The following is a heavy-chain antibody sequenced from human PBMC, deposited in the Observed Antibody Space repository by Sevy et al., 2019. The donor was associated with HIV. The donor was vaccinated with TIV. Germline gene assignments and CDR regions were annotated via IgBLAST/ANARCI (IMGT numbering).Heavy chain of an antibody. J-gene: IGHJ5*02. CDR2: IYKGMST. Sequence: SETLSLTCSVSGGSVNSGVSYWSWIRQSPGKGLEWIAYIYKGMSTNYNPSLKGRVTISVDTSKNHFSLKLRSVTAADTAVYYCATNQGYPGDWFDPWGQGTPVTVSS. CDR3: ATNQGYPGDWFDP. CDR1: GGSVNSGVSY. D-gene: IGHD1-1*01. V-gene: IGHV4-61*03.